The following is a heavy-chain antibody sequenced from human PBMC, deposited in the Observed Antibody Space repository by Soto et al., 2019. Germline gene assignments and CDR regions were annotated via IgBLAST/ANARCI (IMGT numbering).Heavy chain of an antibody. CDR1: GYTLTDNY. V-gene: IGHV1-2*02. CDR3: ARAGDLGYCSSTSCQPGDWFDP. D-gene: IGHD2-2*01. CDR2: INPNSGGT. J-gene: IGHJ5*02. Sequence: ASVKVSCKASGYTLTDNYMHWVREAPGQGLEWMGWINPNSGGTNYAQKFQGRVTMTRDTSISTAYMELSRLRSDDTAVYYCARAGDLGYCSSTSCQPGDWFDPWGQGTLVTVSS.